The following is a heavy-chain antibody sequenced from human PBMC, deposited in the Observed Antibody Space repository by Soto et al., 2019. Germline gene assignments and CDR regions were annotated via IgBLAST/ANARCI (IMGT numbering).Heavy chain of an antibody. V-gene: IGHV4-34*01. CDR1: GGSFSGYY. CDR3: ARYYFDNSGYSNWFDP. J-gene: IGHJ5*02. CDR2: INHSGST. Sequence: PSETLSLTCAVFGGSFSGYYWSWIRQPPGKGLEWIGEINHSGSTNYNPSLKSRVTISVDTSKNQFSLKLSSVTAADTAVYYCARYYFDNSGYSNWFDPWGRGTLVTVSS. D-gene: IGHD3-22*01.